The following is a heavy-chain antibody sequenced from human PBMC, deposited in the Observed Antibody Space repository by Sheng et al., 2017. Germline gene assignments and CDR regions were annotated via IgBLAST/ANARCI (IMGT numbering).Heavy chain of an antibody. D-gene: IGHD1-26*01. Sequence: QVQLVQSGAEVKKPGASVKVSCRASGYTFKNYGISWVRQAPGQGLEWMGWISAYNGNTNSAQSLQDRVSLTTDTSTSTAYLDLRSLRSDDTAVYYCARDVSLPIXGAGDAFDIWGQGTLVTVSS. CDR1: GYTFKNYG. V-gene: IGHV1-18*01. CDR2: ISAYNGNT. CDR3: ARDVSLPIXGAGDAFDI. J-gene: IGHJ3*02.